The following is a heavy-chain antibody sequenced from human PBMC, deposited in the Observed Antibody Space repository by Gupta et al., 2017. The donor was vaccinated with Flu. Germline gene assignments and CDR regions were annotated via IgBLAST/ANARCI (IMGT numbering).Heavy chain of an antibody. CDR3: ASPSYCSSTSCYKVNFQH. J-gene: IGHJ1*01. V-gene: IGHV4-39*01. Sequence: WGWIRQPPGKGLEWIGSIYYSGSTYYNPSLKSRVTISVDTSKNQFSLKLSSVTAADTAVYDCASPSYCSSTSCYKVNFQHWGQGTLVTVSS. D-gene: IGHD2-2*02. CDR2: IYYSGST.